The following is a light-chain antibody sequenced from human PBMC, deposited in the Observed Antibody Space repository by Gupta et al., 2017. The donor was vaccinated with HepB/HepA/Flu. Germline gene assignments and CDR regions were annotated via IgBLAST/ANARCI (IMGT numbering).Light chain of an antibody. CDR2: AAS. CDR3: QHENNCPRT. J-gene: IGKJ1*01. Sequence: ILMTQSPATLSVSAGERATLACRASQSVSSNLAWYQQKPGQAPRLLIYAASTRVSGVPARFSGSGSGTEFTLTISSLQSEDFAVYYCQHENNCPRTFGQGTKVEIK. V-gene: IGKV3-15*01. CDR1: QSVSSN.